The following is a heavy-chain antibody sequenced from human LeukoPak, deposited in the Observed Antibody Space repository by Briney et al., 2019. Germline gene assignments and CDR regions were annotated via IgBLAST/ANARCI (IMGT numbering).Heavy chain of an antibody. V-gene: IGHV1-8*01. Sequence: GASVKVSCKASGYTFTSYDINWVRQATGQGLEWMGWMNPNSGNTGYAQKFQGRVTITRNTSISTAYMELSSLRSEDTAVYYCARGRRVPFDIVVVPAAIYWFDPWGQGTLVTVSS. CDR1: GYTFTSYD. J-gene: IGHJ5*02. CDR3: ARGRRVPFDIVVVPAAIYWFDP. D-gene: IGHD2-2*01. CDR2: MNPNSGNT.